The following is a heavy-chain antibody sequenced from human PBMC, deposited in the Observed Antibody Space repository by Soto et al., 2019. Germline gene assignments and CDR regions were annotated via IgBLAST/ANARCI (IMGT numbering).Heavy chain of an antibody. J-gene: IGHJ4*02. D-gene: IGHD3-10*01. CDR3: ARAPRGGVIIVNTWAQIAY. CDR1: GYTFTSYY. Sequence: AGVKVSCKASGYTFTSYYMHWVRQAPGQGLEWMGIINPSGGSTSYAQKFQSRVTMTRDTSTSTVYMELSSLRSEDTAIYYCARAPRGGVIIVNTWAQIAYWGQGTLVTVSS. V-gene: IGHV1-46*01. CDR2: INPSGGST.